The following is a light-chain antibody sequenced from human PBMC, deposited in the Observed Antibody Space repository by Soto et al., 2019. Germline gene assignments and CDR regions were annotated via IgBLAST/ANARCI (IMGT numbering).Light chain of an antibody. V-gene: IGKV3-11*01. CDR2: DPS. CDR3: QPRRHCGS. CDR1: QSVDTY. Sequence: LTQSPAILSLSPGERATLSCTASQSVDTYIAWYQQRPGQPPRLLVHDPSHRASGVPARFRGSGSGTDFTLTITRLEPEDFAVYFCQPRRHCGSFGPGTRL. J-gene: IGKJ3*01.